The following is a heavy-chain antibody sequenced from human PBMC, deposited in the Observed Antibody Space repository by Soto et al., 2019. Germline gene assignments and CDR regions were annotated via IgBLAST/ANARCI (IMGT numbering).Heavy chain of an antibody. V-gene: IGHV1-69*02. CDR2: IIPILGIA. CDR1: GDTFSSDT. Sequence: GASVKVSCKASGDTFSSDTISWVRQAPGQGLEWMGRIIPILGIANFAQKFQGRVTITADKSTSTAYMELSSLRSEDTAVYYCARCKDYGDHGYYYYGMDVWGQGTTVTVSS. D-gene: IGHD4-17*01. CDR3: ARCKDYGDHGYYYYGMDV. J-gene: IGHJ6*02.